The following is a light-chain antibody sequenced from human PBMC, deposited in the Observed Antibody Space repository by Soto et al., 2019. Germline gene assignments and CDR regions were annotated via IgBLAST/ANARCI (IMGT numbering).Light chain of an antibody. J-gene: IGKJ1*01. Sequence: EIIMTQSPATLSVSPGEGATLSCRTSHSISTNLAWYQHKRGQSPRLLVYGASTRATGVPARFSGSGSGAEFTLSISSLQSEDFATYYCQQYNSSPWTFGQGTKVEIK. V-gene: IGKV3-15*01. CDR1: HSISTN. CDR3: QQYNSSPWT. CDR2: GAS.